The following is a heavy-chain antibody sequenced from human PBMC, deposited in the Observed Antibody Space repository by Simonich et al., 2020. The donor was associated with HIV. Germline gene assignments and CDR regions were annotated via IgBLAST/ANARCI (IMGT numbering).Heavy chain of an antibody. V-gene: IGHV4-39*01. CDR3: ARNYGDYGVYWFDP. Sequence: QLQLQESGPGLVKPSETLSLTCTVSGGSISSSSYYWGWSRQPPGKGLEWIGSIYYSGGTYYNPSLKSRVTISVDTSKNQFSLKLSSVTAADTAVYYCARNYGDYGVYWFDPWGQGTLVTVSS. CDR1: GGSISSSSYY. CDR2: IYYSGGT. D-gene: IGHD4-17*01. J-gene: IGHJ5*02.